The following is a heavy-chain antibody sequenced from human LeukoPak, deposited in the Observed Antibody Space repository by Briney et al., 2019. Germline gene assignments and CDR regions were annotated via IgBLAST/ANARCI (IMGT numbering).Heavy chain of an antibody. CDR3: AKGTIKWELAPSLDY. CDR2: IWYDGSNK. J-gene: IGHJ4*02. V-gene: IGHV3-30*02. Sequence: GGSLRLSCAASGFTFSSYAMHWVRQAPGKGLEWVAVIWYDGSNKYYADSVKGRFTISRDNSKNTLYLQMNSLRAEDTAVYYCAKGTIKWELAPSLDYWGQGTLVTVSS. CDR1: GFTFSSYA. D-gene: IGHD1-26*01.